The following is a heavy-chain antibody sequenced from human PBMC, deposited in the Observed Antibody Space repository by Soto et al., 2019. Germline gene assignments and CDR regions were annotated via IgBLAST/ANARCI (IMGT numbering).Heavy chain of an antibody. CDR1: GFTFSSYW. V-gene: IGHV3-74*01. D-gene: IGHD3-10*01. CDR2: TNEDGSII. CDR3: TREIGGWGAY. Sequence: EVQLVESGGGLVQPGGSLRLSCAASGFTFSSYWMHWVRQAPGKGLVWVSRTNEDGSIINYADSVKGRFTISRDSAKDILYLEMTRLGVADTAVYLCTREIGGWGAYWGQGARVTVSS. J-gene: IGHJ4*02.